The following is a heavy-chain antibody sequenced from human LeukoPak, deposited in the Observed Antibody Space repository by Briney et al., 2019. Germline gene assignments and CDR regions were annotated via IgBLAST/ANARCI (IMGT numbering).Heavy chain of an antibody. V-gene: IGHV4-31*03. Sequence: SQTLSLTCTVSGGSISSGGYYWSWIRQHPGKGLEWIGYIYYSGSTYYNPSLKSRVTISVDTSKNQFSLKLSSVTAADTAVYYCARGRHAGGIAAAGTRYYFDYWGQGTLVTVSS. D-gene: IGHD6-13*01. CDR2: IYYSGST. J-gene: IGHJ4*02. CDR3: ARGRHAGGIAAAGTRYYFDY. CDR1: GGSISSGGYY.